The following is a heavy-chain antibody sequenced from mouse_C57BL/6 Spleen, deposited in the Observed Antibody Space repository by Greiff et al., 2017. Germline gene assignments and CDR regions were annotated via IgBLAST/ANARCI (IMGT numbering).Heavy chain of an antibody. CDR1: GYTFTSYD. Sequence: VQLQQSGPELVKPGASVKLSCKASGYTFTSYDINWVKQRPGQGLEWIGWIYPRDGSTKYNEKFKGKDTLTVDTSSSTAYMELHSLTSGDSAVYFCAKGYYYGSSCGYFDYWGQGTTLTVSS. V-gene: IGHV1-85*01. CDR3: AKGYYYGSSCGYFDY. CDR2: IYPRDGST. J-gene: IGHJ2*01. D-gene: IGHD1-1*01.